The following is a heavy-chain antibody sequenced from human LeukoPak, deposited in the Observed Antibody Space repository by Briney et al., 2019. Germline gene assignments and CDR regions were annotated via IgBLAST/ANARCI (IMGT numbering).Heavy chain of an antibody. J-gene: IGHJ4*02. Sequence: SETLSLTCTVSGGSISSYYWSWIRQPPGKGLEWIGYIYYSGSTNYNPSLKSRVTISVDTSKNQFSLKLGSVTAADTAVYYCARVKYYYDSSGYYRIYYFDYWGQGTLVTVSS. V-gene: IGHV4-59*01. D-gene: IGHD3-22*01. CDR3: ARVKYYYDSSGYYRIYYFDY. CDR2: IYYSGST. CDR1: GGSISSYY.